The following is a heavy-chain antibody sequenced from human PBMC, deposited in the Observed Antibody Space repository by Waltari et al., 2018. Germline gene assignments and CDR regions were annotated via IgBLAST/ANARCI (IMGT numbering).Heavy chain of an antibody. Sequence: QVQLQESGPGLVKPSETLSLTCTVSGGSISSYYWSWIRQPAWKGLEWIGRIYTSGSTNYNPSLKSRVTMSVDTSKNQFSLKLSSVTAADTAVYYCARDSGWQQLEYYFDYWGQGTLVTVSS. CDR3: ARDSGWQQLEYYFDY. CDR2: IYTSGST. D-gene: IGHD6-13*01. J-gene: IGHJ4*02. CDR1: GGSISSYY. V-gene: IGHV4-4*07.